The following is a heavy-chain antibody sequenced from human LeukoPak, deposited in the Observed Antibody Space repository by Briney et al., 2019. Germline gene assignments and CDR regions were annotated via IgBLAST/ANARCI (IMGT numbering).Heavy chain of an antibody. Sequence: ASETLSLTCAVYGGSFSGYYWSWIRQPPGKGLEWIGYIYYSGSTNYNPSLKSRVTVSVDTSKNQFSLKLSSVTAADTAVYYCARGRGGVYYGSGSYYVDYWGQGTLVTVSS. CDR1: GGSFSGYY. CDR3: ARGRGGVYYGSGSYYVDY. CDR2: IYYSGST. J-gene: IGHJ4*02. V-gene: IGHV4-59*01. D-gene: IGHD3-10*01.